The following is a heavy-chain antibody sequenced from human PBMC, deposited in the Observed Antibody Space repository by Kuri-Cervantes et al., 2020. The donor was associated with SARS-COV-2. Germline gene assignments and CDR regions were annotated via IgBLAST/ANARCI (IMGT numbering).Heavy chain of an antibody. J-gene: IGHJ4*02. D-gene: IGHD2-15*01. Sequence: GGSLRLSCKASGYTFTSYAMHWVRQAPGQRLEWMGWSNAGNGNTKYSQEFQGRATITRDTSASTAYMELSSLRSEDMAVYYCAREGFGAATAWGQGTLVTVSS. CDR2: SNAGNGNT. V-gene: IGHV1-3*02. CDR1: GYTFTSYA. CDR3: AREGFGAATA.